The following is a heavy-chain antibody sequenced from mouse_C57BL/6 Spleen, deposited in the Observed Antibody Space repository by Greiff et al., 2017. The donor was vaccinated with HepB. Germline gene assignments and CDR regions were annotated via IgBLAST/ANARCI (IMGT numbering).Heavy chain of an antibody. CDR3: ARERYGSHMDY. CDR1: GFTFSSYA. Sequence: EVHLVESGGGLVKPGGSLKLSCAASGFTFSSYAMSWVRQTPEKRLEWVATISDGGSYTYYPDNVKGRFTISRDNAKNNLYLQMSHLKSEDTAMYYCARERYGSHMDYWGQGTSVTVSS. J-gene: IGHJ4*01. D-gene: IGHD1-1*01. CDR2: ISDGGSYT. V-gene: IGHV5-4*01.